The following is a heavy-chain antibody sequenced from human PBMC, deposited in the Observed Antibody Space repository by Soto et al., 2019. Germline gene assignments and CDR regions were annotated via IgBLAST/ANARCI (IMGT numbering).Heavy chain of an antibody. Sequence: VQLVESGGGSVPPGGSLRLSCAASGFFFNNYEMNWVRQAPGKGLEWVSYISSTSSAIYYADSVKGRFTISRDNAKKSLYLQMNSLRAEDTAVYYCVRAGWVAAAGLHFDFWGQGTLVTVSS. CDR3: VRAGWVAAAGLHFDF. V-gene: IGHV3-48*03. CDR1: GFFFNNYE. D-gene: IGHD6-13*01. J-gene: IGHJ4*02. CDR2: ISSTSSAI.